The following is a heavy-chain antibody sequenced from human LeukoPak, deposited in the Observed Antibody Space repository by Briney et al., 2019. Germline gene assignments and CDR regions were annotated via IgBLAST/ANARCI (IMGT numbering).Heavy chain of an antibody. Sequence: HGESLKISCKGSGYSFTRYWIGWVRQMPGKGLEWMGIIYPGDSDTRYSPSFQGQVTISADKPISSAYLQWSSLKASDTAMYYCARKIAASGHDAFDIWGQGTMVTVSS. J-gene: IGHJ3*02. V-gene: IGHV5-51*01. CDR3: ARKIAASGHDAFDI. CDR2: IYPGDSDT. D-gene: IGHD6-13*01. CDR1: GYSFTRYW.